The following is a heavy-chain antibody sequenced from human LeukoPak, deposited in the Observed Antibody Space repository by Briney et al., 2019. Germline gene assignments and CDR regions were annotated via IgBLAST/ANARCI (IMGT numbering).Heavy chain of an antibody. CDR1: GFTFSSYA. V-gene: IGHV3-23*01. D-gene: IGHD2-2*01. CDR2: ISGSGGST. J-gene: IGHJ4*02. CDR3: AKSRWGYCSSTPYY. Sequence: GGSLRLSCAASGFTFSSYAMSWVRQAPGKGLEWVSAISGSGGSTYYADSAKGRFTISRDNSKNTLYLQMNSLRAEDTAVYYCAKSRWGYCSSTPYYWDQGTLVTVSS.